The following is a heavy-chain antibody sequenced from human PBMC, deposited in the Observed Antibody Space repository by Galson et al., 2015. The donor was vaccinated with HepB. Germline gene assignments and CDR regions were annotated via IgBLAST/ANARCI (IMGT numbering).Heavy chain of an antibody. D-gene: IGHD3-9*01. J-gene: IGHJ6*02. CDR1: GYTFTSYA. V-gene: IGHV1-3*01. CDR3: ARVKLRYFDWLSQSYGMDV. CDR2: INAGNGNT. Sequence: SVKVSCKASGYTFTSYAMHWVRQAPGQRLEWMGWINAGNGNTKYSQKFQGRVTITRDTSASTAYMELSSLRSEDTAVYYCARVKLRYFDWLSQSYGMDVWGQGTTVTVSS.